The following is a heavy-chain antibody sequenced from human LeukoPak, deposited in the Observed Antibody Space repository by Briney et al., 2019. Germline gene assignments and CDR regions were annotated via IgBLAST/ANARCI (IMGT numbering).Heavy chain of an antibody. CDR2: VHHSANT. J-gene: IGHJ4*02. D-gene: IGHD4-17*01. V-gene: IGHV4-38-2*01. CDR3: ARRGINSVTKRAYDS. Sequence: SETLSLTCVVSGYSIIAGYYWDWIRQSPGKGLEWLGSVHHSANTFPNPSLKSRLTISVDTSKSQFSLRLGSVTAADTAIYFCARRGINSVTKRAYDSWGQGTLVTVSP. CDR1: GYSIIAGYY.